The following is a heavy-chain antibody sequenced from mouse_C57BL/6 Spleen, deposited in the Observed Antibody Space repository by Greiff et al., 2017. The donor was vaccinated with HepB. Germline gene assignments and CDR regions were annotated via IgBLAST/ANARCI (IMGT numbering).Heavy chain of an antibody. CDR1: GFTFSDYY. J-gene: IGHJ4*01. D-gene: IGHD3-3*01. Sequence: EVQGVESEGGLVQPGSSMKLSCTASGFTFSDYYMAWVRQDPEKGLEWVANINYDGSSTYYLDSLKIRFIISRDNAKYILYLQMSILESENTATYYCARKGGCDDAMDYWGQGTSVTVSS. CDR2: INYDGSST. V-gene: IGHV5-16*01. CDR3: ARKGGCDDAMDY.